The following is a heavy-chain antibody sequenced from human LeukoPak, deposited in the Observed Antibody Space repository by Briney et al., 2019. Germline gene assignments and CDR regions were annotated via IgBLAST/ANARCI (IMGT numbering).Heavy chain of an antibody. D-gene: IGHD1-14*01. J-gene: IGHJ4*02. CDR3: AKDVPNHDY. CDR1: GFSFSSHD. CDR2: IRYDGSKT. V-gene: IGHV3-30*02. Sequence: PGGSLRLSCTASGFSFSSHDMHWVRQAPGKGLEWVAFIRYDGSKTYYADSVKGRFTISRDNSNNTMYLQMNSLRAEGTAVYYCAKDVPNHDYWGQGTLVTVSS.